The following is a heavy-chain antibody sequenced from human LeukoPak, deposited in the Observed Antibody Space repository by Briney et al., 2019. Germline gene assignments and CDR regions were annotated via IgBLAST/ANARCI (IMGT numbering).Heavy chain of an antibody. J-gene: IGHJ4*02. CDR2: MSASGGST. D-gene: IGHD6-19*01. CDR1: GFTFSIYV. Sequence: AGSLRLSCAASGFTFSIYVMSWVRQAPGRGLEWVSAMSASGGSTYYADSVKGRFTISRDNSKNTLYLQMNSLRAEDTAVYYCARDMSTRQWLVRVANYWGQGTLVTVSS. CDR3: ARDMSTRQWLVRVANY. V-gene: IGHV3-23*01.